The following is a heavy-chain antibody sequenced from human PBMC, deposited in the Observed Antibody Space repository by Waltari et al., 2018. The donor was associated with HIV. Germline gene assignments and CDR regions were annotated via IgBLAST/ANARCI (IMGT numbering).Heavy chain of an antibody. Sequence: VPLQASGPGLVKPSQTLSPTCTVSGGTISSGSYYWSWLRQPAGKGLEWIGRIYTSRSTNYNPSLKSRVTISVDTSKNQLSLKLSSVTAADTAVYDCARATGDSPFDYWGQGTLVTVSS. CDR3: ARATGDSPFDY. CDR1: GGTISSGSYY. D-gene: IGHD4-17*01. J-gene: IGHJ4*02. CDR2: IYTSRST. V-gene: IGHV4-61*02.